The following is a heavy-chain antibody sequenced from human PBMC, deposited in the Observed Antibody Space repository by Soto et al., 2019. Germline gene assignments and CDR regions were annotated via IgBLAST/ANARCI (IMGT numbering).Heavy chain of an antibody. V-gene: IGHV4-4*02. D-gene: IGHD2-15*01. CDR3: ACSPAGYCSGGSCRGAFDI. CDR2: IYHSGST. J-gene: IGHJ3*02. Sequence: QVQLQESGPGLVKPSGTLSLTCAVSSGSISSSNWWSWVRQPPGKGLEWIGEIYHSGSTNYNPSLKSRVTISVDKSKNQFSLKLSSVTAADTAVYYCACSPAGYCSGGSCRGAFDIWGQGTMVTVSS. CDR1: SGSISSSNW.